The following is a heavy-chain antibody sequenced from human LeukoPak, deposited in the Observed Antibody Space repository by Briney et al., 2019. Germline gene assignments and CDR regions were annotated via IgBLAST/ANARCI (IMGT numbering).Heavy chain of an antibody. J-gene: IGHJ5*02. V-gene: IGHV3-30*09. Sequence: GGSLRLSCAASGFTFTNYAMNWVRQAPGKGLEWVATVSYDGTDTSYADSVKGRFAIFRDNSKNTLYLQMNSLRTEDAAVYYCVRVSGFCTNGVCPSFDPWGQGTLVTVSS. CDR1: GFTFTNYA. CDR3: VRVSGFCTNGVCPSFDP. CDR2: VSYDGTDT. D-gene: IGHD2-8*01.